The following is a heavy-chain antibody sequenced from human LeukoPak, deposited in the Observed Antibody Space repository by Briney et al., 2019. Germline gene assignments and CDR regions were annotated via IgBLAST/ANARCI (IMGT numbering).Heavy chain of an antibody. Sequence: SETLSLTCAVYGGSFSGYYWSWIRQPPGKGLVWIGEINHSGSTNYNPSLKSRVTISVDTSKNQFSLKLSSVTAADTAVYYCARGGGLGDGSYFDYWGQGTLVTVS. CDR2: INHSGST. D-gene: IGHD3-10*01. V-gene: IGHV4-34*01. J-gene: IGHJ4*02. CDR1: GGSFSGYY. CDR3: ARGGGLGDGSYFDY.